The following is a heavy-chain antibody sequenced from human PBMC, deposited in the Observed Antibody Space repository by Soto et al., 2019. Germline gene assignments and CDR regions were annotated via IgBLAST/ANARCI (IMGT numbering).Heavy chain of an antibody. CDR3: ARFPSGSGHNSYYYHGMDV. D-gene: IGHD1-20*01. J-gene: IGHJ6*02. V-gene: IGHV1-69*06. CDR1: GGIFSSHV. Sequence: QVQLVQSGAEGKKPGSSVKVSCKASGGIFSSHVISWVRQAPGHGLEWMGGLIHMFGTPNYAEKLQGRVTMTADKSTSTAYMEVNNLRSEDTAVYYCARFPSGSGHNSYYYHGMDVWGQGPTVTVSS. CDR2: LIHMFGTP.